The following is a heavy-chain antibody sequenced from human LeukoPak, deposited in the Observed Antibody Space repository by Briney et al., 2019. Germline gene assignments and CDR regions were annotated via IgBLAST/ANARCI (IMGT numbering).Heavy chain of an antibody. D-gene: IGHD3-10*01. CDR1: GGSISSYY. J-gene: IGHJ4*02. Sequence: PSETLSLTCTVSGGSISSYYWSWIRQPPGKGLEWIGYIYYSGSTNYNPSLKSRVTISVDTSKNQFSLKLSSVTAADTAVYYCARVSLVRGAPDYYFDYWGQGTLVTVFS. CDR3: ARVSLVRGAPDYYFDY. V-gene: IGHV4-59*08. CDR2: IYYSGST.